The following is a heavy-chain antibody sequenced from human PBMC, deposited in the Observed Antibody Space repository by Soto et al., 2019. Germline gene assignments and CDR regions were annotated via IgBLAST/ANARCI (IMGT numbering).Heavy chain of an antibody. CDR2: IYYSGST. V-gene: IGHV4-30-4*01. CDR3: ARVGLLYKYYYYGMDV. CDR1: GGSISSGDYY. Sequence: SETLSLTCTVSGGSISSGDYYWSWIRQPPGKGLEWIGYIYYSGSTYYNPSLKSRVTISVDTSKNQFSLKLSSVTAADTAVYYCARVGLLYKYYYYGMDVWGQGTTVTVSS. D-gene: IGHD3-3*01. J-gene: IGHJ6*02.